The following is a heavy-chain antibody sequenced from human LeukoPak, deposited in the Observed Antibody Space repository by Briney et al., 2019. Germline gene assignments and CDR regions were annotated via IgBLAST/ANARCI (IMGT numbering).Heavy chain of an antibody. V-gene: IGHV3-23*01. J-gene: IGHJ4*02. CDR2: ISASGGST. Sequence: RTGGSLRLSCAASGFAFDIYAMTWVRQAPGKGLEWVSGISASGGSTYYADSVKGRFTISRDNSKNTVYLQMNSLRGEDTDVYYCAKDPRGSLERRGHFDFWGQGTLVTVSS. CDR3: AKDPRGSLERRGHFDF. CDR1: GFAFDIYA. D-gene: IGHD1-1*01.